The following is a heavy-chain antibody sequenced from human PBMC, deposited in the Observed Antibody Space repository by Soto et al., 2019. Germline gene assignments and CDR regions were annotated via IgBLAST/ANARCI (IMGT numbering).Heavy chain of an antibody. D-gene: IGHD2-8*02. V-gene: IGHV3-23*01. Sequence: EVQLLESGGGLVQPGGSLRLSCAASGFTFSSYAMSWVRQAPGKGLEWVSAISGSGGSTYYADSVKGRFTISGDNSKNTLYLQMNSLRAEDTAVYYCAKSPGPTRAHWYFDLWGRGTLVTVSS. CDR1: GFTFSSYA. CDR3: AKSPGPTRAHWYFDL. J-gene: IGHJ2*01. CDR2: ISGSGGST.